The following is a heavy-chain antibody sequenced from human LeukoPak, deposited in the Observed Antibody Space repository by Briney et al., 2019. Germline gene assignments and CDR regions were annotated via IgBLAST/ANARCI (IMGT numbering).Heavy chain of an antibody. Sequence: SVKVSCKASGYTFTSYYMHWVRQAPGQGLEWMGGIIPIFGTANYAQKFQGRVTITADESTSTAYMELSSLRSEDTAVYYCARGYSGSSWTEDYWGQGTLVTVSS. CDR2: IIPIFGTA. J-gene: IGHJ4*02. CDR3: ARGYSGSSWTEDY. D-gene: IGHD1-26*01. V-gene: IGHV1-69*13. CDR1: GYTFTSYY.